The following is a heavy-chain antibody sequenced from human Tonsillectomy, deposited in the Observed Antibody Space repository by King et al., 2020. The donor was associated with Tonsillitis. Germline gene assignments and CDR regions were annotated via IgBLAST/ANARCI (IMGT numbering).Heavy chain of an antibody. Sequence: VQLPQWGAGLLKPSETLSLPCAVYGGSFSGYYWSWIRQPPGKGLEWIGEINHSGSTNYNPSLKSRVTISVDTSKNQFSLKLSSVTAADTAVYYCAGSHDFDYWGQGTLVTVSS. CDR2: INHSGST. CDR1: GGSFSGYY. CDR3: AGSHDFDY. V-gene: IGHV4-34*01. J-gene: IGHJ4*02.